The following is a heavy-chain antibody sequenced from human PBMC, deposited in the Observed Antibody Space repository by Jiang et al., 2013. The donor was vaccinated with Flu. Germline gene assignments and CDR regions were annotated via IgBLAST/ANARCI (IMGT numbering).Heavy chain of an antibody. Sequence: GAEVKKPGASVKVSCKASGYTFSAYYIHWVRQAPGQGLEWMGWINPDSGGTSYAQKFQDWVTLTRDTSINTAYMDLTRLRSDDTATYYCARVRTGTGAFDIWGQGTSGHRLL. D-gene: IGHD1-1*01. CDR2: INPDSGGT. J-gene: IGHJ3*02. V-gene: IGHV1-2*04. CDR3: ARVRTGTGAFDI. CDR1: GYTFSAYY.